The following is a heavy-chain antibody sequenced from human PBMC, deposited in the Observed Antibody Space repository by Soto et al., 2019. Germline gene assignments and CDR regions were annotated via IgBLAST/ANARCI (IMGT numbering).Heavy chain of an antibody. CDR2: ISDTGGDS. V-gene: IGHV3-23*01. J-gene: IGHJ4*02. D-gene: IGHD1-1*01. CDR3: VRDLYRSATMPCLDH. CDR1: GFTFINYA. Sequence: PGGSLRLSCEASGFTFINYAMNWVRHAPGKGLEWVASISDTGGDSYYADSMDGRFTISRDNSKNTLYLQINSLRAEDTAVYYCVRDLYRSATMPCLDHWGQGTLVTVSS.